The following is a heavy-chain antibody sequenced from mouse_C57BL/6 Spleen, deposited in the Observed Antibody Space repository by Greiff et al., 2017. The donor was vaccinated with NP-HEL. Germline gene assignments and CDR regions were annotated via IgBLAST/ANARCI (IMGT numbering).Heavy chain of an antibody. CDR1: GFTFSSYA. CDR2: ISDGGSYT. D-gene: IGHD2-1*01. Sequence: DVHLVESGGGLVKPGGSLKLSCAASGFTFSSYAMSWVRQTPEKRLEWVATISDGGSYTYYPDNVKGRFTISRDNAKNNLYLQMSHLKSEDTAMYYCARDRYYGNYGAMDYWGQGTSVTVSS. CDR3: ARDRYYGNYGAMDY. J-gene: IGHJ4*01. V-gene: IGHV5-4*01.